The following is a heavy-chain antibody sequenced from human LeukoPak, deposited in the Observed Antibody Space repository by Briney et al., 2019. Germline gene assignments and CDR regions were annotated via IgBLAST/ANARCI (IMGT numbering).Heavy chain of an antibody. J-gene: IGHJ4*02. V-gene: IGHV1-46*01. CDR2: IDPSGGGT. D-gene: IGHD3-10*01. CDR1: GYTLTAYY. Sequence: ASVKVSCKASGYTLTAYYMHWVRQAPGQGLEWMGIIDPSGGGTSYAQKFQGRVTLTRDTSTSIVYMELSSLTSEDTAVYYCASLGSGSSPIIDFDYWGQGTLVTVCS. CDR3: ASLGSGSSPIIDFDY.